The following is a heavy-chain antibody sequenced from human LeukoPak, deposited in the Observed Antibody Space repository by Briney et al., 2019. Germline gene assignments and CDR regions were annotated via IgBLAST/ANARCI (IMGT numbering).Heavy chain of an antibody. J-gene: IGHJ4*02. CDR2: VSPSGDST. Sequence: QAGGSLRLSCGASGFTFSSYGMTWVRQAPGKGLEWVSSVSPSGDSTYYADSVKGRFTISRDNSKNTLYLQMNSLRAEDTAVYYCAKLSVGGYDILTGFEWGQGTLVTVSS. CDR1: GFTFSSYG. CDR3: AKLSVGGYDILTGFE. V-gene: IGHV3-23*01. D-gene: IGHD3-9*01.